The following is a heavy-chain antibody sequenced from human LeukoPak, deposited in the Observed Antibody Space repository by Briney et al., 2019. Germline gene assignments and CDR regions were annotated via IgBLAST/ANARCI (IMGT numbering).Heavy chain of an antibody. V-gene: IGHV1-2*02. J-gene: IGHJ6*02. CDR3: ARDLSQLDYGMDV. CDR2: INPNSGGT. D-gene: IGHD2-2*01. Sequence: GASAKVSCKASGYTFTGYYMHWVRQAPGQGLEWMGWINPNSGGTNYAQRFQGRVTMTRDTSISTAYMELSRLRSDDTAVYYCARDLSQLDYGMDVWGQGTTVTVSS. CDR1: GYTFTGYY.